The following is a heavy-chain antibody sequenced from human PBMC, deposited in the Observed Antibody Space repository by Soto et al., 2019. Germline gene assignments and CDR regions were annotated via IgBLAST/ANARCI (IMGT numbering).Heavy chain of an antibody. CDR2: IWYDGSNK. CDR1: GFTFSSYG. V-gene: IGHV3-33*01. CDR3: ARDYDSSGYPRYYFDY. Sequence: GGSPRLSCAACGFTFSSYGMHWVRQAPGKGLEWVAVIWYDGSNKYYADSVKGRFTISRDNSKNTLYLQMNSLRAEDTAVYYCARDYDSSGYPRYYFDYWGQGTPVTAPQ. J-gene: IGHJ4*02. D-gene: IGHD3-22*01.